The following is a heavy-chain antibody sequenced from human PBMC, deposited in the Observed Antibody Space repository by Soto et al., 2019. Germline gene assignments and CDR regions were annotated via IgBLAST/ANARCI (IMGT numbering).Heavy chain of an antibody. CDR2: VYYSGTP. CDR3: ARAKASGTSALDP. Sequence: SETLSLTCAVSGGSTRHSSYFWGWIRQPPGKGLEWIASVYYSGTPYYNPSLKSRVTISIATSKTQVSLNLNSLTAADTAIYYCARAKASGTSALDPWGQGTLVTVSS. CDR1: GGSTRHSSYF. D-gene: IGHD3-10*01. J-gene: IGHJ5*02. V-gene: IGHV4-39*01.